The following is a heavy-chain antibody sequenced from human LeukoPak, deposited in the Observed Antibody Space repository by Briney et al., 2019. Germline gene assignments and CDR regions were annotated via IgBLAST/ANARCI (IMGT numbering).Heavy chain of an antibody. CDR3: TRDLGDSYAMDV. J-gene: IGHJ6*02. CDR2: IGYGGNI. Sequence: PGGSLRLSCAASGFTFSSYSFNWVRQAPGKGLEWVSYIGYGGNIYYADSAKGRFTISRDNAENSLYLQMNSLRGEDTAFYYCTRDLGDSYAMDVWGQGTTVTVSS. CDR1: GFTFSSYS. V-gene: IGHV3-69-1*01. D-gene: IGHD1-26*01.